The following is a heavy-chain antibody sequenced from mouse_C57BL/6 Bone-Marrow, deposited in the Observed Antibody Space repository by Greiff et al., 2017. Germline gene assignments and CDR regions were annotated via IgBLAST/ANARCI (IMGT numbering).Heavy chain of an antibody. Sequence: EVKLVESGGGLVQPGGSLKLSCAASGFTFSDYGMAWVRQAPRKGPEWVAFISNLAYSIYYADTVTGRFTISRANAKNTLYLEMSSLMSEDTAMYYCARGGFAYYVSSYGVDYWGQGTSVTVSS. V-gene: IGHV5-15*01. CDR3: ARGGFAYYVSSYGVDY. CDR1: GFTFSDYG. J-gene: IGHJ4*01. CDR2: ISNLAYSI. D-gene: IGHD1-1*01.